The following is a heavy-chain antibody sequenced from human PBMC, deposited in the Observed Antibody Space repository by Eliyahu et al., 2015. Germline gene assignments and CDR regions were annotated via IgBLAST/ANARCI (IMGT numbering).Heavy chain of an antibody. D-gene: IGHD2-21*01. J-gene: IGHJ4*02. CDR2: ISSNGINT. V-gene: IGHV3-64*01. CDR3: AREFESGPDCGGDCYSLDY. CDR1: GFTFSSYA. Sequence: LVESGGGLVQPGGSLRLSCAASGFTFSSYAMHWVRQAPGKGLEYVSAISSNGINTYYANSVKGRFSISRDNSKNTLYLQMGSLKSEDMAVYYCAREFESGPDCGGDCYSLDYWGQGTLVTVSS.